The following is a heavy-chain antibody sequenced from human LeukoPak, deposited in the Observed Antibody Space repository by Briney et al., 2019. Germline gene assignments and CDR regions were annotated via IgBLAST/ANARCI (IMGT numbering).Heavy chain of an antibody. CDR3: ARGSRGYSYGYTFDY. D-gene: IGHD5-18*01. J-gene: IGHJ4*02. CDR1: GGSFSGYY. V-gene: IGHV4-34*01. CDR2: INHSGGT. Sequence: SETLSLTCAVYGGSFSGYYWSWIRQPPGKGLEWIGEINHSGGTNYNPSLKSRVTISVDTSKNQFSLKLSSVTAAGTAVYYCARGSRGYSYGYTFDYWGQGTLVTVSS.